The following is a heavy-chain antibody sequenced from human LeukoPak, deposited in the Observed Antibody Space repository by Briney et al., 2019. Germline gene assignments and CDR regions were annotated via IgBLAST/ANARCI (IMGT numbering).Heavy chain of an antibody. J-gene: IGHJ4*02. Sequence: PSETLSLTCTVSGDSISSGDYYWSWIRQPPGKGLEWIGYIYYSGHTYYNPSLKSRLTFSVDTSKNQISLKLNSVTAADTAVYYCARERIFGVVDYWGQGTLVTVSS. CDR3: ARERIFGVVDY. CDR2: IYYSGHT. V-gene: IGHV4-30-4*08. CDR1: GDSISSGDYY. D-gene: IGHD3-3*01.